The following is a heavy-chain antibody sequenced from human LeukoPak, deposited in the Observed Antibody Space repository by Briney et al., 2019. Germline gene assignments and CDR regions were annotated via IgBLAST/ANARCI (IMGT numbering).Heavy chain of an antibody. J-gene: IGHJ2*01. CDR3: ARGMTTVTTYSWYFDL. D-gene: IGHD4-17*01. CDR1: GFTFSSYA. Sequence: GGSLRLSCAASGFTFSSYAMSWVRQAPGKGLEWVAVISYDGSNKYYADSVKGRFTISRDNSKNTLYLQMNSLRAEDTAVYYCARGMTTVTTYSWYFDLWGRGTLVTVSS. V-gene: IGHV3-30-3*01. CDR2: ISYDGSNK.